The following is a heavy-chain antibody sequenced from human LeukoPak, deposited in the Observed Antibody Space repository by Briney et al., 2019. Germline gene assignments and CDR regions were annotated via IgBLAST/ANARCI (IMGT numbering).Heavy chain of an antibody. CDR3: TRGHWALDC. CDR2: VHHSGST. Sequence: SETLSLTCTVSGASINDYYWSWIRQSPGKGLEWIGYVHHSGSTDYNPSLKSRVTISIHTSRNEFSLNLNSVTAEDTAMYRCTRGHWALDCWGQGTLLTVSS. D-gene: IGHD7-27*01. CDR1: GASINDYY. J-gene: IGHJ4*02. V-gene: IGHV4-59*01.